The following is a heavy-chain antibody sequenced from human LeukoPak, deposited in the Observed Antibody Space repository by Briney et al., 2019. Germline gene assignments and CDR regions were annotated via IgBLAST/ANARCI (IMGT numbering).Heavy chain of an antibody. V-gene: IGHV3-30*04. D-gene: IGHD6-19*01. CDR3: AKGEGGDSGWYGDY. J-gene: IGHJ4*02. CDR2: ISYDGTDK. CDR1: GFTFSTYA. Sequence: GGSLRLSCEGSGFTFSTYAIHWVRQAPGKGLEWVAVISYDGTDKYYADSVKGRFTISRDNSKNTLFLQMNSLRAEDTAMYYCAKGEGGDSGWYGDYWGQGTLVTVSS.